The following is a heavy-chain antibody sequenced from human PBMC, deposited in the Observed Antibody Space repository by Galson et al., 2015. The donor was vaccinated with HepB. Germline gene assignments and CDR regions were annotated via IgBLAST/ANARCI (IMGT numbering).Heavy chain of an antibody. Sequence: SLRLSCAASGFSFSSYRMHWVRQAPGKGLVWVSRIKSDESNTTYADSVRGRFTISRDNAKNTLYLQMNSLRAEDTAVYCCAREPRFYYGMDVWGQGTTVTVSS. CDR2: IKSDESNT. V-gene: IGHV3-74*01. CDR1: GFSFSSYR. J-gene: IGHJ6*02. D-gene: IGHD3-16*01. CDR3: AREPRFYYGMDV.